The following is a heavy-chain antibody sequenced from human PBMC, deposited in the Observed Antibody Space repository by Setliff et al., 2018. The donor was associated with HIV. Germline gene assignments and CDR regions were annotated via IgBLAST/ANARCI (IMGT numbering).Heavy chain of an antibody. J-gene: IGHJ6*03. CDR1: GYTFTSYY. CDR3: ARDGYYNSWSGYGYYYYYMDV. D-gene: IGHD3-3*01. Sequence: ASVKVSCKASGYTFTSYYMHWVRQAHGQGLEWMGIINPSGGSTRYAQKFQGRVTMTRDTSTSTVYMELSSLRSEDTAVYYCARDGYYNSWSGYGYYYYYMDVWGKGTTVTVSS. V-gene: IGHV1-46*01. CDR2: INPSGGST.